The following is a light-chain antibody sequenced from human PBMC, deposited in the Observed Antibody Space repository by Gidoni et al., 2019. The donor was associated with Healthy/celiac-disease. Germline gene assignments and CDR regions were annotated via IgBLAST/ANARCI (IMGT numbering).Light chain of an antibody. J-gene: IGLJ2*01. V-gene: IGLV3-19*01. CDR1: SLRSYY. Sequence: SSELTQDPAVSVALGQTVRITCQGDSLRSYYASWYQQKPGQAPVLVIYGKNNRPSGIPDRFSGSSSGNTASLTITGAQADDEADYYCNSRDSSGNNVVFGGGTKLTVL. CDR3: NSRDSSGNNVV. CDR2: GKN.